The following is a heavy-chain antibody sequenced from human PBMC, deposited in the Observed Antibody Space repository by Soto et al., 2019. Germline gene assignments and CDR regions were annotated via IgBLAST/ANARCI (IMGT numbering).Heavy chain of an antibody. CDR3: ARGTFGVVPAAISYYYYMDV. Sequence: QVQLQESGPGLVKPSQTLSLTCTVSGGSISSGGYYWSWIRQHPGKGLEWIGYIYYSGSTYYNPSLKSRVTISVDTYKNQFSLKLSSVTAADTAVYYCARGTFGVVPAAISYYYYMDVWGKGTTVTVSS. D-gene: IGHD2-2*01. CDR1: GGSISSGGYY. J-gene: IGHJ6*03. V-gene: IGHV4-31*03. CDR2: IYYSGST.